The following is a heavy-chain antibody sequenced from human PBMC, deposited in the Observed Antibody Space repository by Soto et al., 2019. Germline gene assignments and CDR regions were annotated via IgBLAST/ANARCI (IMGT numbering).Heavy chain of an antibody. CDR1: GFRFNSYS. D-gene: IGHD1-26*01. V-gene: IGHV3-21*02. J-gene: IGHJ4*02. CDR2: IDARSNYI. Sequence: EVQLVESGGGLVKPGGSLRFSCEASGFRFNSYSMNWVRQAPQKGLEWVSLIDARSNYIYYADSVKGRFTISRDNARNSLYLQMDSLRVEDPAVYYCVRENEMAGATSAFEYWGPGTPVTVSS. CDR3: VRENEMAGATSAFEY.